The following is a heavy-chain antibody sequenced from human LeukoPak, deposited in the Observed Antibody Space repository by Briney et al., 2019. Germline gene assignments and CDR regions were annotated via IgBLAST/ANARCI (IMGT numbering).Heavy chain of an antibody. V-gene: IGHV4-34*01. CDR3: ARMYSSGWYGY. J-gene: IGHJ4*02. D-gene: IGHD6-19*01. Sequence: SETLSLTCAVYGGSFSGYYWSWIRQPPGKGLEWIGEINHSGSTNYNPSLKSRVTISVDTSKNQFSLKLSSVTAADTAVYYCARMYSSGWYGYWGQGTLVTVSS. CDR2: INHSGST. CDR1: GGSFSGYY.